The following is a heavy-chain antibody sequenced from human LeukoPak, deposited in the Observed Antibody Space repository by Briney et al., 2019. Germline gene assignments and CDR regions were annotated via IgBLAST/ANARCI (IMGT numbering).Heavy chain of an antibody. Sequence: GASVKVSCKASGYTFATYGINWVRQAPGDGLEWMGWISAYNGNTNYAQKLQGRVTMTTATSTNTAYMELRSLRSDDTAVYYCARDRDSYDSSGYYVHWGQGTRVTVSS. D-gene: IGHD3-22*01. J-gene: IGHJ4*02. CDR3: ARDRDSYDSSGYYVH. V-gene: IGHV1-18*01. CDR1: GYTFATYG. CDR2: ISAYNGNT.